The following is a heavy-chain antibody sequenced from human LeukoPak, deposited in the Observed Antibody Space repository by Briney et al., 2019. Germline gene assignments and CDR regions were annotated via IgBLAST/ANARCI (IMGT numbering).Heavy chain of an antibody. CDR1: GFTFSTYT. V-gene: IGHV3-48*02. CDR3: ASSGSYRFDY. Sequence: PGGSLRLSCAASGFTFSTYTMYWVRQAPGKGLEWVSHITASGTAMFYADSVKGRFTISRDNAKNSLYLQMNSLRDEDTAVYYCASSGSYRFDYWGQGTLVTVSS. J-gene: IGHJ4*02. CDR2: ITASGTAM. D-gene: IGHD1-26*01.